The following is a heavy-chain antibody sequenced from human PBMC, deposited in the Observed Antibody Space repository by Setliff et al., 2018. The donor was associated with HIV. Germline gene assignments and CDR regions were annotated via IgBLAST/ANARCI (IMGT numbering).Heavy chain of an antibody. J-gene: IGHJ4*02. Sequence: LRLSCADAKFPLSDLWMYWMHWIRQVPGKGLMWVAAINHDGSIIKYADSVKGRFTISRDDAKNTVYLQMNSLRGDDTAVYYCATIPWGLFDYWGQGKLVTVSS. CDR3: ATIPWGLFDY. D-gene: IGHD7-27*01. CDR2: INHDGSII. CDR1: KFPLSDLWMYW. V-gene: IGHV3-74*03.